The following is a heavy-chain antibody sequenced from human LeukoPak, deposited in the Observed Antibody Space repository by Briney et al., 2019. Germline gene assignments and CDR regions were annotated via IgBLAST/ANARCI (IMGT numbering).Heavy chain of an antibody. CDR2: ISYSGST. CDR3: ASPDEHYGGNPGFAP. J-gene: IGHJ5*02. D-gene: IGHD4-23*01. V-gene: IGHV4-39*01. Sequence: SETLSLTCTVSGGSIGSSSYHWGWIRQPPGKGLEWIGSISYSGSTYYNLSLKSRVTISVDTSKNQFSLKLNSLTSADTAVYYCASPDEHYGGNPGFAPWGQGPLVPVSS. CDR1: GGSIGSSSYH.